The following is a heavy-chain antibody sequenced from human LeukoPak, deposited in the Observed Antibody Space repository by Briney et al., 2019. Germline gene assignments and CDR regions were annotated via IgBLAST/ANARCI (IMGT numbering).Heavy chain of an antibody. J-gene: IGHJ4*02. V-gene: IGHV3-23*01. CDR1: GFTFSSYA. D-gene: IGHD3-22*01. CDR3: AKDPRSGYYDPSDY. CDR2: ISGSGGST. Sequence: HPGGSLRLSCAASGFTFSSYAISWVRQAPGEGLEWVSHISGSGGSTYYADSVKGRFTISRDNSKNTLYLQMNSLRAEDTAVYYCAKDPRSGYYDPSDYWGQGTLVTVSS.